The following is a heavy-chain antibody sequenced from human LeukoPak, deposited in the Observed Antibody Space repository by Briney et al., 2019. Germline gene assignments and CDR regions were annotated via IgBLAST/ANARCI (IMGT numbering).Heavy chain of an antibody. CDR1: GYTFTDYY. Sequence: GASVKVSCKASGYTFTDYYMHWVQQAPGKGLEWMGRIDPENGITIYAEKFQGRVTITTDTSADTAYMQLSRLRSDDTAVYYCATPPTQRATGVDFWGQGTLVTVSS. J-gene: IGHJ4*02. V-gene: IGHV1-69-2*01. CDR3: ATPPTQRATGVDF. D-gene: IGHD5-12*01. CDR2: IDPENGIT.